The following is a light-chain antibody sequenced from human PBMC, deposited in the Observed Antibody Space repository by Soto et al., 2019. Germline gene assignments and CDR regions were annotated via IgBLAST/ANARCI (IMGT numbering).Light chain of an antibody. CDR3: QQYEALVT. Sequence: EFVLTQSPGTLSWSPGERATLSCGGSQTVRNNYLAWYQQKPGQAPRLLIYDASSRATGIPDRFSGGGSGTDFTLTISRLEPEDFAVYYCQQYEALVTFGHGTKVDI. CDR2: DAS. J-gene: IGKJ1*01. CDR1: QTVRNNY. V-gene: IGKV3-20*01.